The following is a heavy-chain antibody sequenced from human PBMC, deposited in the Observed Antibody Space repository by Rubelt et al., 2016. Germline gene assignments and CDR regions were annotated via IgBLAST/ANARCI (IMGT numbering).Heavy chain of an antibody. Sequence: EVQLVEAGGGLVQPGRSLRLSCVASGFTIGGNYMSWVRQAPGKGLEWVSLLNSGDSAFYAASVRGRFTISRDNSKNTRYLQMKDLRVEDTALYYCARDDALDVWGRGTMVIVSS. CDR1: GFTIGGNY. CDR2: LNSGDSA. J-gene: IGHJ3*01. CDR3: ARDDALDV. V-gene: IGHV3-53*01.